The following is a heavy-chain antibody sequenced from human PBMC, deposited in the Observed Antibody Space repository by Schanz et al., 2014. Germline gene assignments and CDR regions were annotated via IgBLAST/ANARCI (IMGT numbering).Heavy chain of an antibody. J-gene: IGHJ4*02. Sequence: EVQLLESGGGLVQPGGSLRLSCAASGFTFSTSAMRWVRQVPGKGLEWVSAILGLASTTYYADSVKGRFTISRDNSKNLLYLQMSSLRAEDTAVYYCAKSLESCPGGRCSRGYFDYWGQGTLXTVSS. CDR1: GFTFSTSA. CDR2: ILGLASTT. V-gene: IGHV3-23*01. D-gene: IGHD2-8*02. CDR3: AKSLESCPGGRCSRGYFDY.